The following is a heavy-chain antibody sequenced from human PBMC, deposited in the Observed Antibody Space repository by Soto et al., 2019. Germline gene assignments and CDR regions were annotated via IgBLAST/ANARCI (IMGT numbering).Heavy chain of an antibody. CDR1: GGTFGNLG. V-gene: IGHV1-69*01. CDR3: ARDREDGWGTKYNWFDS. CDR2: TIPIFDTP. J-gene: IGHJ5*01. Sequence: QMQLVQSGAEVKKPGSSVKVSCKASGGTFGNLGISWLRQAPGQGLEWMGGTIPIFDTPHYAEKFRDRLTMAAEGTSRAYMELTSLSAEDTATYYCARDREDGWGTKYNWFDSWGQGTLVTVSS. D-gene: IGHD3-10*01.